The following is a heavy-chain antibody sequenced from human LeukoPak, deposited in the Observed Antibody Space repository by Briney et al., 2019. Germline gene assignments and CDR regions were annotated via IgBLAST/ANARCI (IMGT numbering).Heavy chain of an antibody. CDR1: GFTFSSYA. V-gene: IGHV3-23*01. CDR3: AKDRHILWDFDY. J-gene: IGHJ4*02. D-gene: IGHD3-9*01. CDR2: ISGSGGST. Sequence: GGSLRLSCAASGFTFSSYAMSWGPQAPGKGLEAVSAISGSGGSTYYADSVKGRFTISRDNYKNTLYLQMNNLRAEDTAVYYCAKDRHILWDFDYWGQGTLVTVSS.